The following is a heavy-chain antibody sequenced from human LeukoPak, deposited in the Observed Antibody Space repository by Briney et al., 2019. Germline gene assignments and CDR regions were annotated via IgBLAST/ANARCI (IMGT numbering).Heavy chain of an antibody. CDR3: VRAGDRGCSDSRCSPNWFDP. J-gene: IGHJ5*02. Sequence: GGSLRLSCAASGFSFSTYWMHWVRQDPGKGLVWVSRINSDGSSIIYADSVKGRFTISRDNAKSTLYLQMDSLRAEDTAVHYCVRAGDRGCSDSRCSPNWFDPWGQGTLVTVSS. D-gene: IGHD5-12*01. CDR2: INSDGSSI. V-gene: IGHV3-74*01. CDR1: GFSFSTYW.